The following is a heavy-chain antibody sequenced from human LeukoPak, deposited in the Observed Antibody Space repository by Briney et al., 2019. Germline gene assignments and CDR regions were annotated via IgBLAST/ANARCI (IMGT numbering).Heavy chain of an antibody. V-gene: IGHV4-30-2*01. Sequence: MTSETLSLTCAVSGGSISSGGYSWSWIRQPPGKGLEWIGYIYHSGSTYYNPSLKSRVTISVDRSKNQFSLKLSSVTAADTAVYYCARDSNAFDIWGQGTVVTVSS. CDR2: IYHSGST. J-gene: IGHJ3*02. CDR1: GGSISSGGYS. CDR3: ARDSNAFDI.